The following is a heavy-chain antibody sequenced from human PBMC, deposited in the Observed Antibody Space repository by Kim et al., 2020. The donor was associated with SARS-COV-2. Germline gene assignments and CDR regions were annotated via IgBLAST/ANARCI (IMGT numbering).Heavy chain of an antibody. CDR1: GFTFSSYG. J-gene: IGHJ4*02. CDR2: ISYDGSNK. V-gene: IGHV3-30*18. CDR3: AKDGANARITIFGAYYYFDY. D-gene: IGHD3-3*01. Sequence: GGSLRLSCAASGFTFSSYGMHWVRQAPGKGLEWVAVISYDGSNKYYADSVKGRFTISRDNSKNTLYLQMNSLRAEDTAVYYCAKDGANARITIFGAYYYFDYWGQGTLVTVSS.